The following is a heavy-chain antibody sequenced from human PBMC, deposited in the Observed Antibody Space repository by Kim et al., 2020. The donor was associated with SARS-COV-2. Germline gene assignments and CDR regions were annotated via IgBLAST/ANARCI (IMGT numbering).Heavy chain of an antibody. V-gene: IGHV3-23*01. CDR2: ISGSGGST. D-gene: IGHD3-10*01. J-gene: IGHJ4*02. Sequence: GGSLRLSCAASGFTFSSYAMSWVRQAPGKGLEWVSAISGSGGSTYYADSVKGRFTISRDNSKNTLYLQMNSLRAEDTAVYYCAKGTSLLWFELGVHWGQGTLVTVSS. CDR3: AKGTSLLWFELGVH. CDR1: GFTFSSYA.